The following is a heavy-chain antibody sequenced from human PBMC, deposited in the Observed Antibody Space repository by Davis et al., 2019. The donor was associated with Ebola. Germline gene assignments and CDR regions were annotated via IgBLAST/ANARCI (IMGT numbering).Heavy chain of an antibody. CDR1: GFTFTDHY. CDR3: AKITVVVAASYFDY. D-gene: IGHD2-15*01. V-gene: IGHV3-11*01. CDR2: ISRRVSTI. J-gene: IGHJ4*02. Sequence: GESLKISCADSGFTFTDHYMSWISQAPGKGLEWVSYISRRVSTIYYADSVKCRFTISRDNAKNSLYLQMNSLRAEDSAVDYCAKITVVVAASYFDYWGQGTLVTVSS.